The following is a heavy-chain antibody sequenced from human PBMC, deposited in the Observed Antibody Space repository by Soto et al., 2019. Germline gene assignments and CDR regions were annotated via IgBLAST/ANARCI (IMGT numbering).Heavy chain of an antibody. D-gene: IGHD3-3*01. CDR2: INPNSGGT. V-gene: IGHV1-2*04. J-gene: IGHJ6*02. CDR1: GYTFTGYY. CDR3: ARDYTIFGVENYGMEV. Sequence: ASVKVSCKASGYTFTGYYMHWVRQAPGQGLEWMGWINPNSGGTNYAQKFQGWVTMTRDTSISTAYMELSRLRSDDTAVYYCARDYTIFGVENYGMEVWGQGTTVTVSS.